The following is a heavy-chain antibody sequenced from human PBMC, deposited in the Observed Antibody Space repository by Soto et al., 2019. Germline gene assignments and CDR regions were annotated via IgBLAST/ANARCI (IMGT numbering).Heavy chain of an antibody. Sequence: QVQLVQSGAEVKKPGASVKVSCKASGYTFTSYGISWVRQAPGQGLEWMGWISAYNGNTNYAQKLQGRVTMTTDTSTSTAYMELRSLRSDDTAVYYSARDIVATHTQGRYYYYGMDVWGQGTTVTVSS. V-gene: IGHV1-18*04. CDR1: GYTFTSYG. CDR3: ARDIVATHTQGRYYYYGMDV. D-gene: IGHD5-12*01. J-gene: IGHJ6*02. CDR2: ISAYNGNT.